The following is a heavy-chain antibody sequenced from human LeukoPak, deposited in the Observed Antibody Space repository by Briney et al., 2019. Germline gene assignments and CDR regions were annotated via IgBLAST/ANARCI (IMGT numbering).Heavy chain of an antibody. V-gene: IGHV3-23*01. Sequence: PGGSLRLSCAASGFTLSSYDMNWFRQAPGKGLEWVSAISGSGGSTHYADSVKGRFTISRDNSKNTLYLQMNSLRAEDTAVYYCAKDHDYSTHVPEVLLGYWGQGTLVTVSS. J-gene: IGHJ4*02. CDR2: ISGSGGST. CDR3: AKDHDYSTHVPEVLLGY. D-gene: IGHD4-11*01. CDR1: GFTLSSYD.